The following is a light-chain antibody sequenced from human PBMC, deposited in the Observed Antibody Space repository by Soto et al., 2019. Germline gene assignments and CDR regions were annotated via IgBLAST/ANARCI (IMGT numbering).Light chain of an antibody. CDR1: SSNIGNNY. V-gene: IGLV1-51*01. CDR3: GSWDSSLCAVV. Sequence: QSVLTQPPSVSAAPGQKVTISCSGSSSNIGNNYVSWYQQLPGTAPKLLIYDNDNRRSGIPDQFSASKSGTSATLGSTGLQTVDEADDYCGSWDSSLCAVVFGGGTKLTVL. J-gene: IGLJ3*02. CDR2: DND.